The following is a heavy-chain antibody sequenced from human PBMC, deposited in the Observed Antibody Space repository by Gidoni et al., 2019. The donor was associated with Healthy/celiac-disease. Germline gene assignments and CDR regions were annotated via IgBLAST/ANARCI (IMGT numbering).Heavy chain of an antibody. J-gene: IGHJ6*02. CDR3: ASPSQDYYYYYGMDV. CDR2: IYSGGST. Sequence: EVQLVESGGGLVQPGGSLRLSCAASGFTVSSNYMSWVRQAPGKGLEWVSVIYSGGSTYYADSVKGRFTISRDNSKNTLYLQMNSLRAEDTAVYYCASPSQDYYYYYGMDVWGQGTTVTISS. V-gene: IGHV3-66*01. CDR1: GFTVSSNY.